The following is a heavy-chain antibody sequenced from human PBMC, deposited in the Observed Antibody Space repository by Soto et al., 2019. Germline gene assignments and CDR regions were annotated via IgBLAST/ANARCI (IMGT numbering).Heavy chain of an antibody. D-gene: IGHD1-26*01. V-gene: IGHV4-34*01. CDR2: INHSGST. CDR1: GGSFSGYY. CDR3: ARGLLELFYYYYVDV. Sequence: QVQLQQWGAGLLKPSETLSLTCAVYGGSFSGYYWSWIRQPPGKGLEWIGEINHSGSTNYNPSLKSRVTISVDTSKNQFSLKLSSVTAADTAVYYCARGLLELFYYYYVDVWGKGTTVTVSS. J-gene: IGHJ6*03.